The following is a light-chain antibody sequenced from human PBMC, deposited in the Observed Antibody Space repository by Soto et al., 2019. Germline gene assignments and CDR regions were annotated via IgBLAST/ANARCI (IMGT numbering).Light chain of an antibody. CDR3: SSYTSSSTYV. Sequence: QSVLTQPASGSGAPGQASSISWTGNSRVVGGYNYVSWYQQHPGKAPKLMIYDVSNRPSGVSNRFSGSKSGNTASLTISGLQAEDEADYYCSSYTSSSTYVFGTGTKVTVL. V-gene: IGLV2-14*01. J-gene: IGLJ1*01. CDR1: SRVVGGYNY. CDR2: DVS.